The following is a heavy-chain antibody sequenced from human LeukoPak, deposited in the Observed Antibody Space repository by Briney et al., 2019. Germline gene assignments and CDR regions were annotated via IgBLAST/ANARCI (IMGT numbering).Heavy chain of an antibody. CDR2: ISYDGSNK. J-gene: IGHJ4*02. D-gene: IGHD6-19*01. Sequence: GGSLRLSCAASGFTFSSYGMHWVRQAPGKGLEWVAVISYDGSNKYYADSVKGQFTISRDNSKNTLYLQMNSLRAEDTAVYYCAKIAVAGVWGQGTLVTVSS. CDR3: AKIAVAGV. V-gene: IGHV3-30*18. CDR1: GFTFSSYG.